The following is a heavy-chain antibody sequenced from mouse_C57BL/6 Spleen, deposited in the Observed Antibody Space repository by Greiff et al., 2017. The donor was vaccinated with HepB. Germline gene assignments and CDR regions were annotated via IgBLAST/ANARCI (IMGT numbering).Heavy chain of an antibody. V-gene: IGHV1-55*01. CDR1: GYTFTSYW. J-gene: IGHJ3*01. CDR3: ARTIYYDYGGFAY. Sequence: VQLQQPGAELVKPGASVKMSCKASGYTFTSYWITWVKQRPGQGLEWIGDIYPGSGSTNYNEKFKSKATLTVDTSSSTAYMQLSSRTSEDSAVYYCARTIYYDYGGFAYWGQGTLVTVSA. CDR2: IYPGSGST. D-gene: IGHD2-4*01.